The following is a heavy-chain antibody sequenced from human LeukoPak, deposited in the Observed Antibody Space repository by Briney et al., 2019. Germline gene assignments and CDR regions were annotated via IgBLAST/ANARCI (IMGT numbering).Heavy chain of an antibody. CDR2: FDPEDGET. D-gene: IGHD2-8*01. V-gene: IGHV1-24*01. CDR1: GYTFTGYY. J-gene: IGHJ4*02. Sequence: ASVKVSCKASGYTFTGYYMHWVRQAPGKGLEWMGGFDPEDGETIYAQKFQGRVTMTEDTSTDTAYMELSSLRSEDTAVYYCATDLAKKVNGVTTLLYWGQGTLVTVSS. CDR3: ATDLAKKVNGVTTLLY.